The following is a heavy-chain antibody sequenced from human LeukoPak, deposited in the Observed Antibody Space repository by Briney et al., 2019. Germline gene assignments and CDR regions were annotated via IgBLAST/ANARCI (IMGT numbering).Heavy chain of an antibody. J-gene: IGHJ5*02. Sequence: ASVKVSCQASGYTFTGYYMHWVPQAPGQGLEGVGWINPNSGGTNYAQKFQGRVTMTRDTSISTAYMELSSMRSEDTAVYYCARGGGRRRRWFDPWGQGTLVTVSS. V-gene: IGHV1-2*02. D-gene: IGHD4-23*01. CDR1: GYTFTGYY. CDR3: ARGGGRRRRWFDP. CDR2: INPNSGGT.